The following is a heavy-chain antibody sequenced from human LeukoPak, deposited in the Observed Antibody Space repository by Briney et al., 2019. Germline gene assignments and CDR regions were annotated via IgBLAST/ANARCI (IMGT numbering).Heavy chain of an antibody. V-gene: IGHV3-53*01. Sequence: GGSLRLSCAASGFTVSSNYMSWVRQAPGKGLEWVSVIYSGGSTYYADSVKGRFTISRDNSKNTLYLQMNSLRAEDTAVYYCARVSHYYYDSSADPGGYWGQGTLVTVSS. D-gene: IGHD3-22*01. CDR2: IYSGGST. J-gene: IGHJ4*02. CDR3: ARVSHYYYDSSADPGGY. CDR1: GFTVSSNY.